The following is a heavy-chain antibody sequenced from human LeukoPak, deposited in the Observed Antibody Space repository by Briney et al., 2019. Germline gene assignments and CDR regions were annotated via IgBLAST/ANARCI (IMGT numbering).Heavy chain of an antibody. CDR1: GGSISSYY. J-gene: IGHJ4*02. Sequence: PSETLSLTCTDSGGSISSYYWSWIRQPPGKGLEWIGYIYYSGSTNYNPSLKSRVTISVDTSKNQFSLKLSSVTAADTAVYYCARTKWTYSSSWYVSGHYFDYWGQGTLVTVSS. D-gene: IGHD6-13*01. CDR2: IYYSGST. CDR3: ARTKWTYSSSWYVSGHYFDY. V-gene: IGHV4-59*01.